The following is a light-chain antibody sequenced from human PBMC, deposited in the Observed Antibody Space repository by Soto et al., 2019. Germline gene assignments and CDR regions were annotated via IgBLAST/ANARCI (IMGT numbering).Light chain of an antibody. J-gene: IGLJ1*01. CDR1: SSDVGGYNY. CDR2: DVS. Sequence: QSVLTQPASVSGSPGQSITISCTGTSSDVGGYNYVSWYQQHPGKAPKLMIYDVSNRPSGVSNRFSGSKSGNTASLTISGLQAEDEADYYCRTSTRSSPLYFFATGPTVPV. CDR3: RTSTRSSPLYF. V-gene: IGLV2-14*01.